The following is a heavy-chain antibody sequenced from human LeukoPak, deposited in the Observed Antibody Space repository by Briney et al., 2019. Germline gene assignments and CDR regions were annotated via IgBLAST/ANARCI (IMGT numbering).Heavy chain of an antibody. CDR3: ARQPYYYDSSGPYYFDY. J-gene: IGHJ4*02. CDR2: IYYSGST. Sequence: SETLSLTCTVSGGSISSGGYYWSWIRQHPGKGLEWIGYIYYSGSTYYNPSLKSRVTISVDTSKNQFSLKLSSVTAADTAVYYCARQPYYYDSSGPYYFDYWGQGTLVTVSS. V-gene: IGHV4-31*03. D-gene: IGHD3-22*01. CDR1: GGSISSGGYY.